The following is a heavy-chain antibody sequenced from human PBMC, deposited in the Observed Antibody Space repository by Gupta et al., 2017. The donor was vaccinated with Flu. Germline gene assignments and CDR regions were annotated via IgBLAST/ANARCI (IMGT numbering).Heavy chain of an antibody. CDR2: ISSSSTTI. J-gene: IGHJ5*02. CDR1: GFTFSPYN. V-gene: IGHV3-48*01. Sequence: EVQLVESGGGLVQPGGSLRPSCAASGFTFSPYNMNWVRQAPGKGLEWVSYISSSSTTIYYADSVKGRFTISRDNAENSLYLQMNSLRAEDTAVYYCARGASRDGYETWGQGTLVTVSS. D-gene: IGHD5-24*01. CDR3: ARGASRDGYET.